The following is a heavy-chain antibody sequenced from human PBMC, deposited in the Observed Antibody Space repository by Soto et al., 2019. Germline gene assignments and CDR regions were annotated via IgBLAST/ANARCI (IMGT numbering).Heavy chain of an antibody. V-gene: IGHV4-59*11. D-gene: IGHD6-6*01. CDR2: IHYSGST. CDR1: GGSISSHY. CDR3: ARGGLAGRQGRWCGP. Sequence: SETLSLTCTVSGGSISSHYWAWIRQPPGKGLEWIGYIHYSGSTNYNASLKSRVTISVEISKNQFSLKLRSVTAADTAVYYCARGGLAGRQGRWCGPWGKGTRV. J-gene: IGHJ5*02.